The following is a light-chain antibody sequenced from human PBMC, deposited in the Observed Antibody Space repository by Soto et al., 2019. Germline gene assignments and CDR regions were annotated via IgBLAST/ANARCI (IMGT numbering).Light chain of an antibody. Sequence: ETVLTQSPGTLSLSPGERATLSCRASQTIRNNYLAWYRQTPGQAPRLLIYGASNRATGIADRFSGSGSGTAFTLTISRLEPEDFALYYCQQYAGSPWTFGQGTKVEIK. V-gene: IGKV3-20*01. CDR1: QTIRNNY. CDR3: QQYAGSPWT. CDR2: GAS. J-gene: IGKJ1*01.